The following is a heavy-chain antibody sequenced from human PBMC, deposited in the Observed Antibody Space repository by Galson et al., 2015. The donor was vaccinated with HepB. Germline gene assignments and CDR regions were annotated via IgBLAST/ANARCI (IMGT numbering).Heavy chain of an antibody. CDR3: ARRGTSSGYYYADY. D-gene: IGHD3-22*01. CDR1: GFTISTYG. Sequence: SLRLSCAASGFTISTYGMHWVRQAPGQGLEWVGVIWYDGSNKYYGESVKGRFTLSRDNSKNMVYLQMNSLRAEDTAVYYCARRGTSSGYYYADYWGQGTLVTVSS. J-gene: IGHJ4*02. CDR2: IWYDGSNK. V-gene: IGHV3-33*01.